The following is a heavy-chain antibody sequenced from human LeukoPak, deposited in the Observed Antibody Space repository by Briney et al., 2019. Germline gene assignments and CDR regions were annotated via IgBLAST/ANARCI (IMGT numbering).Heavy chain of an antibody. D-gene: IGHD4/OR15-4a*01. CDR3: SRDYGA. CDR2: INSDGFST. J-gene: IGHJ5*02. V-gene: IGHV3-74*03. CDR1: GFTFSRYW. Sequence: GGSLRLSCAASGFTFSRYWMHWVRQAPGRGLTWVSRINSDGFSTTYADSVRGRFTISRDNGKNTLYLQMNSLMVDETSVYYFSRDYGAWGQGPLVTVPS.